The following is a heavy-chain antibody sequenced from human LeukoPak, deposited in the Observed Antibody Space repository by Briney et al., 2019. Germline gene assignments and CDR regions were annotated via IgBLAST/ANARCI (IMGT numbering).Heavy chain of an antibody. J-gene: IGHJ4*02. CDR1: GFTFDVYA. V-gene: IGHV3-9*03. D-gene: IGHD6-19*01. Sequence: GGSLRLSCAASGFTFDVYAMHWVRQAPGKGLEWVSGISWNSGSIGYADSVKGRFTISRDNAKNSLYLQMNSLRAEDMALYYCAKGGYSSGWFDYWGQGTLVTVSS. CDR3: AKGGYSSGWFDY. CDR2: ISWNSGSI.